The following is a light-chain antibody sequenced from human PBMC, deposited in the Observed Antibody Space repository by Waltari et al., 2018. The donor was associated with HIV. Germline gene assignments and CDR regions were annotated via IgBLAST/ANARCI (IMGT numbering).Light chain of an antibody. V-gene: IGLV1-40*01. J-gene: IGLJ2*01. CDR2: GDH. CDR1: TSNIGAHYG. Sequence: QSVLTQPPSVSGAPGQRVTISRTGSTSNIGAHYGVNWYQEVPGTAPRLLIYGDHNRPSGIPDRFSGSRSGTSASLAINGLQAEDEAEYYCQSYDSSLSSVLFGGGTKLTVL. CDR3: QSYDSSLSSVL.